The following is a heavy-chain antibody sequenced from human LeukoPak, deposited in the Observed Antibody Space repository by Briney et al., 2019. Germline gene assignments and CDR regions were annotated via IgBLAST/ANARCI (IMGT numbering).Heavy chain of an antibody. J-gene: IGHJ3*02. CDR2: IKQDGSEK. D-gene: IGHD2-2*01. CDR3: ARENPRLLSRAFDI. Sequence: GGSLRLSCAASGFTFSSYWMSWVRQAPGKGLEWVANIKQDGSEKYYVDSVKGRFTISRDNAKNSLYLQMNSLRAEDTAVYYCARENPRLLSRAFDIWGQGTMVTVSS. V-gene: IGHV3-7*01. CDR1: GFTFSSYW.